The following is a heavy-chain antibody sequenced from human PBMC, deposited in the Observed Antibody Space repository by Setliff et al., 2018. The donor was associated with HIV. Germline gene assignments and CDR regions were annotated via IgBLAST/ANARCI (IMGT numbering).Heavy chain of an antibody. D-gene: IGHD3-22*01. CDR2: FDPEDGEK. Sequence: ASVKVSCKVSGYTLAEISMHWVRQAPGKGLEWMGGFDPEDGEKVYAQRFQGTVTMTEDTSTDTAYMEPTSLTSEDTAVYYCATITFYYDSSGSQNKKSYFFDYWGQGTLVTVSS. CDR1: GYTLAEIS. V-gene: IGHV1-24*01. CDR3: ATITFYYDSSGSQNKKSYFFDY. J-gene: IGHJ4*02.